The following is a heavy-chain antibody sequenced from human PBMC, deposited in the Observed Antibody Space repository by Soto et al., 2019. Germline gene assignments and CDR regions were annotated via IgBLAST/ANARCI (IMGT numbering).Heavy chain of an antibody. J-gene: IGHJ5*02. CDR2: IWYDGSNK. CDR3: ARDRINWRAYNWFDP. D-gene: IGHD1-20*01. Sequence: QVQLVESGGGVVQPGRSLRLSCAASGFTFSSYGMHWVRQAPGKGLEWVAVIWYDGSNKYYADSVKGRFTISRDNSKNTLYLQMNSLRAEDTAVYYCARDRINWRAYNWFDPWGQGTLVTVSS. CDR1: GFTFSSYG. V-gene: IGHV3-33*01.